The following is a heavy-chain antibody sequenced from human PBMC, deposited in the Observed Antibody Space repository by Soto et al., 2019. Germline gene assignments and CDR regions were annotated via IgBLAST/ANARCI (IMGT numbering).Heavy chain of an antibody. D-gene: IGHD6-19*01. CDR1: GFTFSSSW. Sequence: EVELVESGGGLVQPGGSLRLSCVASGFTFSSSWMHWVRQAPGKGLVWLSRIIGDGNGADYADSVKGRFTISRDNAKNTVYLQMNSLRAEDTAVYYCARVAVATRGIDYWGQGTLVTVSS. CDR3: ARVAVATRGIDY. V-gene: IGHV3-74*01. J-gene: IGHJ4*02. CDR2: IIGDGNGA.